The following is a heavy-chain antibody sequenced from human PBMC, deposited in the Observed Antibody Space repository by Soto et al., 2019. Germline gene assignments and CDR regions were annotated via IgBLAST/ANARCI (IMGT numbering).Heavy chain of an antibody. CDR1: CDSISGSY. Sequence: SETLSLTCTVSCDSISGSYWSWFRQPSGKGLEWIGRIFASGSTNYNPSLKSRVTMSVDTSKNHFALSLSSVTAADTAVYYCAREAGPDRWFDPWGQGTLVTVSS. CDR3: AREAGPDRWFDP. V-gene: IGHV4-4*07. J-gene: IGHJ5*02. D-gene: IGHD6-19*01. CDR2: IFASGST.